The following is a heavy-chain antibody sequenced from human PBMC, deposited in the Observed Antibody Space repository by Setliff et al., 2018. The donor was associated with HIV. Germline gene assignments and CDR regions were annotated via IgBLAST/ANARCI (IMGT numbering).Heavy chain of an antibody. J-gene: IGHJ4*02. Sequence: SETLSLTCTVSGDSFSGTSYYWGWIRQPPGKGLERIGSIQFSGSTWYHQSLKSRVTIWVDTSKNQFSLKVNSVTAADTAVYYCVRPSLGIEGGSIFHNWGQGTLVTVSS. V-gene: IGHV4-39*01. CDR1: GDSFSGTSYY. CDR3: VRPSLGIEGGSIFHN. D-gene: IGHD5-12*01. CDR2: IQFSGST.